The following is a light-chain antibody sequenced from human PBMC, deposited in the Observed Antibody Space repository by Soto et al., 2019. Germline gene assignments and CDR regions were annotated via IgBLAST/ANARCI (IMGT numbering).Light chain of an antibody. CDR3: QQSYSTHRT. CDR2: AAS. Sequence: DIQMTQSPSSLSASVGDRVTITFRASQSISSYLNWYQQKPGKAPKLLIYAASSLQSGVPSRFSGSGSGTDFTLTISSLQPEDFATYYCQQSYSTHRTFGQGTKVEIK. V-gene: IGKV1-39*01. J-gene: IGKJ1*01. CDR1: QSISSY.